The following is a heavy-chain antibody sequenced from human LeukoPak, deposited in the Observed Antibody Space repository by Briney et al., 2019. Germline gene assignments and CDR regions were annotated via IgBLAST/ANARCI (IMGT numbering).Heavy chain of an antibody. CDR2: ITPNSDGT. D-gene: IGHD5-18*01. CDR3: ARTLGYCYGPAGWYFDY. Sequence: ASVKVSCKASGYTFTGYYMHWVRQAPGQGLEWMGWITPNSDGTRYAQKFQGRVTMTWDTSISTAYMELSSLKSDDTAVYYCARTLGYCYGPAGWYFDYWGQGALVTVSS. J-gene: IGHJ4*02. CDR1: GYTFTGYY. V-gene: IGHV1-2*02.